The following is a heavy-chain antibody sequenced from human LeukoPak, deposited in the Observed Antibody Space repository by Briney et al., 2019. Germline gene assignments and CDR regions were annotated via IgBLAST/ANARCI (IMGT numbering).Heavy chain of an antibody. V-gene: IGHV3-21*01. CDR3: TRDQISFGAVDYYYYMDV. Sequence: GGSLRLSCAASGFTFSSYSMNWVRQAPGKGLEWVSSITSSGSYIYSADSVKGRFTISRENAKNSVYLQMNSLRVEDTAVYYCTRDQISFGAVDYYYYMDVWGKGTTVTVSS. CDR1: GFTFSSYS. CDR2: ITSSGSYI. D-gene: IGHD3-3*01. J-gene: IGHJ6*03.